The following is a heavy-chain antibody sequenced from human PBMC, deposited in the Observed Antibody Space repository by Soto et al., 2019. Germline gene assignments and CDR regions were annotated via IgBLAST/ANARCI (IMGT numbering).Heavy chain of an antibody. V-gene: IGHV3-15*01. J-gene: IGHJ4*02. CDR3: TTDRLLWFGELNY. D-gene: IGHD3-10*01. CDR1: GFTFSNAW. CDR2: IKSKTDGGTT. Sequence: EVQLVESGGGLVKPGGSLRLSCAASGFTFSNAWMSWVRQAPGKGLEWVGRIKSKTDGGTTDYAAPVKGRFTISRDDSKNTLYLQMNSLKTEDTAVYYCTTDRLLWFGELNYWGQGTLVTVSS.